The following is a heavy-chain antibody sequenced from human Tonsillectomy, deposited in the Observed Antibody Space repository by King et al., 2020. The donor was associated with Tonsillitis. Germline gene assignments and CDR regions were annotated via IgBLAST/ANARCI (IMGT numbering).Heavy chain of an antibody. J-gene: IGHJ3*01. V-gene: IGHV1-46*03. CDR3: GRSVDYGDTTGVAFDV. CDR1: GYTFTRFH. CDR2: IDPSGGST. D-gene: IGHD4-17*01. Sequence: VQLVESGAEVKKPGASVRVSCKASGYTFTRFHIHWVRQAPGQGLEWMGIIDPSGGSTTYAQNYQDRLTMTRDTSTTTVYMELSSLRPDDAAVYYCGRSVDYGDTTGVAFDVWGHGTMVTVSS.